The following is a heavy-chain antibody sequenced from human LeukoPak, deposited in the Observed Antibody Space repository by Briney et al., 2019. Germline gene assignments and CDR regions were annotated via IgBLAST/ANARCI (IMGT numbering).Heavy chain of an antibody. J-gene: IGHJ6*02. CDR1: GFTFSSYA. Sequence: GGSLRLSCAASGFTFSSYAMSWVRQAPGKGLEWVSGISGSSRSTYYADSVKGRFTISGDYSKNTLYLQMNSLTAEDTAIYYCAKGSIRVVFGYYSGMDVWGQGTTVTVSS. D-gene: IGHD2-15*01. CDR3: AKGSIRVVFGYYSGMDV. CDR2: ISGSSRST. V-gene: IGHV3-23*01.